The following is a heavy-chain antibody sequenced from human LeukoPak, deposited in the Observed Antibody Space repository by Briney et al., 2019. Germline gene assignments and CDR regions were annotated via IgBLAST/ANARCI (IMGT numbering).Heavy chain of an antibody. V-gene: IGHV1-18*01. CDR2: ISAYNGNT. CDR3: AREAGTTDFDY. CDR1: GYTLTSYG. D-gene: IGHD6-19*01. J-gene: IGHJ4*02. Sequence: ASVKVSCKASGYTLTSYGISWVRQAPGQGLEWMGWISAYNGNTNYAQKLQGRVTMTTDTSTSTAYMELSSLRSEDTAVYYCAREAGTTDFDYWGQGTLVTVSS.